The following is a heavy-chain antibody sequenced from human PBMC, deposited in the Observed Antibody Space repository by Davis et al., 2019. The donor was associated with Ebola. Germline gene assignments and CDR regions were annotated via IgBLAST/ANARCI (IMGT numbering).Heavy chain of an antibody. CDR1: GFTFNAYS. V-gene: IGHV3-74*01. CDR3: ARDVGGRAGY. Sequence: PGGSLRLSCAASGFTFNAYSMNWVRQAPEKGLEWVSRIDTDGSTTNYADSVRGRFTISRDNAKNTLFLQMNSLRADDTAVYYCARDVGGRAGYWGQGTLVTVSS. J-gene: IGHJ4*02. CDR2: IDTDGSTT.